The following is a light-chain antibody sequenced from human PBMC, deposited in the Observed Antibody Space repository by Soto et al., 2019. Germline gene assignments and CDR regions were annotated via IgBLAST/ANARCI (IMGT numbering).Light chain of an antibody. Sequence: EIVLTQSPATLSLSPGERATLSCRASQSVSSYLAWYQQKPGQAPRLLIYDASNRATDIPARFSGSGSGTDFHLTISSLEAEDFAVYYCQQRSNFYTFGQGTKLEIK. J-gene: IGKJ2*01. CDR1: QSVSSY. CDR2: DAS. CDR3: QQRSNFYT. V-gene: IGKV3-11*01.